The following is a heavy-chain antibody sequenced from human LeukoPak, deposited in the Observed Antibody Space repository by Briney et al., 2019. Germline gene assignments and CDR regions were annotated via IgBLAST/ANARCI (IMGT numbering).Heavy chain of an antibody. Sequence: SETLSLTCAVYGGSFSGYWSWIRQPPGKGLEWIGEINHSGSTNYNPSLRSRVTISVDTSKNQFSLKLSSVTAADTAVYYCARGIAVAGTSSPYNWFDPWGQGTLVTVSS. D-gene: IGHD6-19*01. V-gene: IGHV4-34*01. CDR2: INHSGST. CDR1: GGSFSGY. CDR3: ARGIAVAGTSSPYNWFDP. J-gene: IGHJ5*02.